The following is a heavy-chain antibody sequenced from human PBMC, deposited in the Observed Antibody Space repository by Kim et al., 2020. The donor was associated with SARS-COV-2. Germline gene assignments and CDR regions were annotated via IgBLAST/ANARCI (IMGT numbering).Heavy chain of an antibody. D-gene: IGHD3-16*01. CDR3: AKAFENWVY. V-gene: IGHV3-23*01. J-gene: IGHJ4*02. CDR2: ISGSGGST. CDR1: GFTFSSYA. Sequence: GGSLRLSCAASGFTFSSYAMSWVRQAPGKGLEWVSAISGSGGSTYYADSVKGRFTISRDNSKNTMYLQMNILRAGATVVYYCAKAFENWVYWGQRALVTVSS.